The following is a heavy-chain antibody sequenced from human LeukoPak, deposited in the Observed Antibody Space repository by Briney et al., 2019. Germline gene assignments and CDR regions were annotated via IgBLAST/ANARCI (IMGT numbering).Heavy chain of an antibody. CDR1: GFTFDDYA. CDR2: ISGDGGST. J-gene: IGHJ4*02. V-gene: IGHV3-43*02. CDR3: AKEPCDFWSGPHLYYFDY. Sequence: GGSLRLSCAASGFTFDDYAMHWVRQAPGKGLEWVSLISGDGGSTYYADSVKGRFTISRDNSKNSLYLQMNSLRTEDTALYYCAKEPCDFWSGPHLYYFDYWGQGTLVTVSS. D-gene: IGHD3-3*01.